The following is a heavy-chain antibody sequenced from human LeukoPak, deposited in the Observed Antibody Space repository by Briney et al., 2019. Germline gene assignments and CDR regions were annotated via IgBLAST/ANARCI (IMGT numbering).Heavy chain of an antibody. CDR3: ARLGHDYGDYFDY. J-gene: IGHJ4*02. CDR1: GFIFSSYG. CDR2: ISYDGSNK. V-gene: IGHV3-30*03. Sequence: GGSLRLSCAASGFIFSSYGMHWVRQAPGKGLEWVAVISYDGSNKYYAASVKGRFTISRDNSKNTLYLQMNSLRAEDTAVYYCARLGHDYGDYFDYWGQGTLVTVSS. D-gene: IGHD4-17*01.